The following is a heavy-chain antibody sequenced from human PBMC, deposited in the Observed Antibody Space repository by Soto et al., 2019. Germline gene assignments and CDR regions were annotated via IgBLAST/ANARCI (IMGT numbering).Heavy chain of an antibody. D-gene: IGHD6-13*01. CDR3: ARPRIAASDYFDY. V-gene: IGHV3-33*01. Sequence: GGSLRLSCAASGFTFSSYGMHWVRQAPGKGLEWVAIIWYDGSKKYYADSVKGRFTISRDNSKNTLYLQMNSLRAEDTAVYFCARPRIAASDYFDYWGQGTLVTVSS. J-gene: IGHJ4*02. CDR2: IWYDGSKK. CDR1: GFTFSSYG.